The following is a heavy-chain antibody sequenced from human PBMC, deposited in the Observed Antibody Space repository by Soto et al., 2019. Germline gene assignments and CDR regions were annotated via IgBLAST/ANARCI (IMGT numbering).Heavy chain of an antibody. Sequence: QLQLQESGPGLVKPSETLSLTCTVSGGSISSSSYYWGWIRQPPGKGLEWIGSIYFCGSTYYNPSLKMLVTISVDTSKIQFSLKLSPGTSADTAVYYCARRGGPYYYGMDVWGQGTTVSVSS. D-gene: IGHD2-15*01. CDR1: GGSISSSSYY. V-gene: IGHV4-39*01. CDR2: IYFCGST. J-gene: IGHJ6*02. CDR3: ARRGGPYYYGMDV.